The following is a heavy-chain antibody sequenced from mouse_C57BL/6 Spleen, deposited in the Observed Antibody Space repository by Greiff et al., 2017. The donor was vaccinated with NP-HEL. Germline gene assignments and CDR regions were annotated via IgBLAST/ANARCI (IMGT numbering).Heavy chain of an antibody. J-gene: IGHJ4*01. CDR2: IWRGGST. V-gene: IGHV2-5*01. CDR3: AKKPYDYDDYAMDY. Sequence: QVQLQQSGPGLVQPSQSLSITCTVSGFSLTSYGVHWVRQSPGKGLEWLGVIWRGGSTDYNAAFMSRLSITKDNSKSQVFFKMNSLQADDTAIYYGAKKPYDYDDYAMDYWGQGTSVTVSS. D-gene: IGHD2-4*01. CDR1: GFSLTSYG.